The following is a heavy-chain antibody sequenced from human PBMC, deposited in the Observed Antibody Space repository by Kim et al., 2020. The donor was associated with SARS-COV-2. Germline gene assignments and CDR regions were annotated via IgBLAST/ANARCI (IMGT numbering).Heavy chain of an antibody. Sequence: GGSLRLSCAASGFTFSTYAMGWVRQAPGKGLEWVSIISGSDGSTYYADSMKGRFTISKDNSKNTLHLQMNSLRADDTAVYYCAKGGMGYNWNDPYDSWGQGTLVTVSS. CDR1: GFTFSTYA. CDR3: AKGGMGYNWNDPYDS. V-gene: IGHV3-23*01. D-gene: IGHD1-20*01. J-gene: IGHJ4*02. CDR2: ISGSDGST.